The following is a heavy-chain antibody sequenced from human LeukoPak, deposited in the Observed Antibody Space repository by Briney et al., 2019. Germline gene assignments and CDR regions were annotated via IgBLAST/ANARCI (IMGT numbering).Heavy chain of an antibody. V-gene: IGHV4-30-4*01. CDR1: GGSISSGDYY. J-gene: IGHJ5*02. Sequence: KASETLSLTCTVSGGSISSGDYYWGWIRQPPGKGLEWIGYFYYSGSTYYNPSLKSRVTISVDTSKNQFSLKLTSVTAADTAVYYCARAFYDFWSGSIDGYFDPWGQGTLVTVSS. D-gene: IGHD3-3*01. CDR2: FYYSGST. CDR3: ARAFYDFWSGSIDGYFDP.